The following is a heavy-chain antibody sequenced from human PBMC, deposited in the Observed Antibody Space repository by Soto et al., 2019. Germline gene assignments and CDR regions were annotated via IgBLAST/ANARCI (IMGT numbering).Heavy chain of an antibody. V-gene: IGHV1-2*06. CDR3: VRWGYGSNSLEF. CDR1: GYIFTGYF. D-gene: IGHD4-17*01. CDR2: ITPNSGDT. Sequence: QVRLVQSGAEVKKAGASVKVSCKTSGYIFTGYFIHWVRQTPGQGLQWMGRITPNSGDTNYGQTFQVRVTFPTDTSTSTAYMELSGLRSDDTSLDYCVRWGYGSNSLEFWGQGTLVTVAS. J-gene: IGHJ4*03.